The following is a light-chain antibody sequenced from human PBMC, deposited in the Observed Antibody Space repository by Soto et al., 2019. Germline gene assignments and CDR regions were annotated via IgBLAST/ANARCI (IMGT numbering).Light chain of an antibody. CDR3: GTWDSSHSVYF. V-gene: IGLV1-51*01. CDR1: SSNIRNNY. CDR2: DNN. Sequence: QSVLTQPPSVSAAPGQKVTISCSGSSSNIRNNYVSWYQQLPGTAPKLFIYDNNKRPSEIPDRFSGSKSGTSATLGITGLQTGDEADYYCGTWDSSHSVYFFGTGTKLTVL. J-gene: IGLJ1*01.